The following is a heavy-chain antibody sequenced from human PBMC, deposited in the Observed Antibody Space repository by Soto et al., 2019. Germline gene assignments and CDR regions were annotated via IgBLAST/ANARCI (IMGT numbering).Heavy chain of an antibody. CDR1: GFTFDDYA. CDR2: ISWNSGSI. J-gene: IGHJ3*02. D-gene: IGHD3-10*01. Sequence: GGSLRLSCAASGFTFDDYAMHWVRQAPGKGLEWVPGISWNSGSIGYADSVKGRFTISRDNAKNSLYLQMNSLRAEDTALYYCAKDGYYGSGSYYAFDIWGQGTMVTVSS. V-gene: IGHV3-9*01. CDR3: AKDGYYGSGSYYAFDI.